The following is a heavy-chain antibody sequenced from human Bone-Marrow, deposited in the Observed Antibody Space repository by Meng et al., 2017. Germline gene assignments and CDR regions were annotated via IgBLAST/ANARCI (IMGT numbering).Heavy chain of an antibody. CDR3: AIAGRYFDWPPHGPPGED. CDR2: ISLNSGSI. D-gene: IGHD3-9*01. J-gene: IGHJ4*02. Sequence: GGSLRLSCAASGFTFDDYAMHWVRQAPGKGLEWVSGISLNSGSIGYADSVKGRFTISRDNAKNSLHLQMNSLRAEDTALYYCAIAGRYFDWPPHGPPGEDWGQGTLVTVSS. CDR1: GFTFDDYA. V-gene: IGHV3-9*01.